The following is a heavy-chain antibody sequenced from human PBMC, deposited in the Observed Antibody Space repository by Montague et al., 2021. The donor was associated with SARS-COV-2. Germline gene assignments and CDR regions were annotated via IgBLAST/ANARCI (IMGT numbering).Heavy chain of an antibody. D-gene: IGHD2-21*02. CDR3: AKEKSVTYEAFDS. V-gene: IGHV3-30-3*02. CDR1: GFTFSSYT. J-gene: IGHJ4*02. Sequence: SLRLSCAASGFTFSSYTMHWVRQAPGEGLEWVADISNDGGRKYYADSVKGRFTISRDNSENTLFLQMNSLRAEDTAVYFCAKEKSVTYEAFDSWGQGTLVTVSS. CDR2: ISNDGGRK.